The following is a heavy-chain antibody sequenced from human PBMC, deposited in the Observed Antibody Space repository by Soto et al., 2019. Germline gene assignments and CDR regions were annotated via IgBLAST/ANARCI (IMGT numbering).Heavy chain of an antibody. Sequence: GGSLRLSCAASGFTFSSYAMSWVRQAPGKGLEWVSAISGSGGSTYYADSVKGRFTISRDNSKNTLYLQMNSLRAEDTAVYYCAKARPRYSSSSWVSFDYWGQGTLVTVSS. CDR3: AKARPRYSSSSWVSFDY. V-gene: IGHV3-23*01. CDR1: GFTFSSYA. D-gene: IGHD6-6*01. CDR2: ISGSGGST. J-gene: IGHJ4*02.